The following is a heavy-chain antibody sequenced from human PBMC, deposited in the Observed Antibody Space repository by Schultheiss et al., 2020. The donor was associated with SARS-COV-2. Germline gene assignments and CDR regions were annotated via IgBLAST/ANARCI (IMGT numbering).Heavy chain of an antibody. D-gene: IGHD3-22*01. Sequence: SETLSLTCTVSGGSISSGGYYWSWIRQHPGKGLEWIGYIYYSGSTYYNPSLKSRVTISVDTSKNQFSLKLSSVTAADTAVYYCARDSANYDSSGYHRWFDPWGQGTLVTVSS. CDR2: IYYSGST. CDR3: ARDSANYDSSGYHRWFDP. V-gene: IGHV4-31*03. CDR1: GGSISSGGYY. J-gene: IGHJ5*02.